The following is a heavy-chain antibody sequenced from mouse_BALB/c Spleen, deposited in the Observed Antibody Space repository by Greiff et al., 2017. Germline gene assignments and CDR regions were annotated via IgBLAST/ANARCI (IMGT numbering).Heavy chain of an antibody. J-gene: IGHJ3*01. Sequence: EVHLVESGGGLVKPGGSLKLSCAASGFTFSDYYMYWVRQTPEKRLEWVATISDGGSYTYYPDSVKGRFTISRDNAKNNLYLQMSSLKSEDTAMYYCAREDGYYSAYWGQGTLVTVSA. CDR2: ISDGGSYT. V-gene: IGHV5-4*02. D-gene: IGHD2-3*01. CDR1: GFTFSDYY. CDR3: AREDGYYSAY.